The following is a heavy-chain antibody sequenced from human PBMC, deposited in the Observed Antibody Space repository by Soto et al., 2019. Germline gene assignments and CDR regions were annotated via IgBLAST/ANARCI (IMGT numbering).Heavy chain of an antibody. V-gene: IGHV4-39*01. D-gene: IGHD4-4*01. CDR1: GGSISSSSYS. Sequence: QLQLQESGPGLVKPSETLSLTCTVSGGSISSSSYSWGWFRQPPGKGLAWIGRIYSSGSTYYNPYLKSRVTIPVGTSKKQSSLKLSSGTAADTAVDYCARHLNSNYGYRCQGTLVTDSS. J-gene: IGHJ4*02. CDR2: IYSSGST. CDR3: ARHLNSNYGY.